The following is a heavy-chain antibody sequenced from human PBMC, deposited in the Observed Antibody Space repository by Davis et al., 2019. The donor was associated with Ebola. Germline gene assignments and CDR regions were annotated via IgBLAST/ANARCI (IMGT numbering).Heavy chain of an antibody. CDR3: ARLGGPATNFDT. J-gene: IGHJ4*02. CDR2: SHHPDYT. CDR1: GGSISSSSYY. V-gene: IGHV4-39*01. D-gene: IGHD3-16*01. Sequence: MPSETLSLTCTVSGGSISSSSYYWGWIRQPPGKGLEWIGETSHHPDYTNYSPSFGGRVTISVDTSKNQFSVKLNSVTTADTAMYYCARLGGPATNFDTWGQGTLVTVPS.